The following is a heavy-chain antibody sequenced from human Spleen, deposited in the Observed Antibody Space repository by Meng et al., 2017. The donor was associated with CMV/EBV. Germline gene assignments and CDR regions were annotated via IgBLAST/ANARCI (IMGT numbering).Heavy chain of an antibody. CDR3: AREDQGDYWFDH. CDR1: GFTVSSNY. CDR2: ISGSTKTI. J-gene: IGHJ5*02. D-gene: IGHD2-21*02. V-gene: IGHV3-11*01. Sequence: GESLKISCAPSGFTVSSNYMSWIRQAPGKGLEWISYISGSTKTIHYAASVSGRFTISRDNAKNLLHLQMNSLRAEDTAVYYCAREDQGDYWFDHWGQGTLVTVSS.